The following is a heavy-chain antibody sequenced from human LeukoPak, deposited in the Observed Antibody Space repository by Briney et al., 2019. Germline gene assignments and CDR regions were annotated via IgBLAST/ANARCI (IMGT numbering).Heavy chain of an antibody. CDR1: GYAFTGYY. Sequence: ASVKVSCKASGYAFTGYYMHWVRQAPGQGLEWMGWINPNSGGTNYAQKFQGRVTMTRDTSISTAYMELSRLRSDDTAVYYCARVREYYDFWSGYYHYYYMDVWGKGTTVTVSS. CDR3: ARVREYYDFWSGYYHYYYMDV. J-gene: IGHJ6*03. D-gene: IGHD3-3*01. CDR2: INPNSGGT. V-gene: IGHV1-2*02.